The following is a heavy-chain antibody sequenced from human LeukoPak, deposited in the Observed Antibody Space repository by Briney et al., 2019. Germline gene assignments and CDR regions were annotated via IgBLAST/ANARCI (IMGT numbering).Heavy chain of an antibody. CDR2: ISYDGSNK. Sequence: GGSLRLSCAASGFTFSSYAMHWVRQAPGKGLEWVAVISYDGSNKYYADSVKGRFTISRDNSKNTLYLQMNSLRAEDTAVYYCASHPHYGQYFDWLGTPVDYWGQGTLVTVSS. V-gene: IGHV3-30-3*01. CDR1: GFTFSSYA. D-gene: IGHD3-9*01. CDR3: ASHPHYGQYFDWLGTPVDY. J-gene: IGHJ4*02.